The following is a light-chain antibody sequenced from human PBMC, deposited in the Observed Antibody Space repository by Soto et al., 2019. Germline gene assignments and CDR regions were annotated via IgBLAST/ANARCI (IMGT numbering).Light chain of an antibody. Sequence: EAVLTQSPATLSVSPGERATLSCRASQSVATNLAWYQQRPGQAPRLLIYGASKRAVGLPARFSGSGSGTEFTLTITSLQSEDFAVYYCQQYNNWPQTFGPGTKVEIK. J-gene: IGKJ1*01. CDR2: GAS. V-gene: IGKV3-15*01. CDR3: QQYNNWPQT. CDR1: QSVATN.